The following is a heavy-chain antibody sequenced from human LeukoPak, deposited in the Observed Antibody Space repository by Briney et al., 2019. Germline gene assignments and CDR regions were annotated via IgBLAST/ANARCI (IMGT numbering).Heavy chain of an antibody. CDR2: IYYSGST. Sequence: SETLSLTCTVSGGSISSSSYYWGWIRQPPGKGLEWIGSIYYSGSTYYNPSLKSRVTISVDTSKNQFSLKLSSVTAADTAVYYCARHRYDYVWGSYRPVWFDPWGQGTLVTVSS. V-gene: IGHV4-39*01. J-gene: IGHJ5*02. CDR1: GGSISSSSYY. CDR3: ARHRYDYVWGSYRPVWFDP. D-gene: IGHD3-16*02.